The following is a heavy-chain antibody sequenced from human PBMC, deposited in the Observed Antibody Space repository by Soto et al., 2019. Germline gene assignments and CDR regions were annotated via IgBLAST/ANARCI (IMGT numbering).Heavy chain of an antibody. Sequence: QVQLVQSGAEVKKPGASVKVSCKASGYTFTSYGISWVRQAPGQGLEWMGWISAYNGNTNYAQKLQGRVTMTTDTSTSTAYMELRSLRSDDTAVYYGARDSRVGGKYYYYNYGMDVWGQGTTVTVSS. CDR3: ARDSRVGGKYYYYNYGMDV. J-gene: IGHJ6*02. V-gene: IGHV1-18*01. D-gene: IGHD1-26*01. CDR1: GYTFTSYG. CDR2: ISAYNGNT.